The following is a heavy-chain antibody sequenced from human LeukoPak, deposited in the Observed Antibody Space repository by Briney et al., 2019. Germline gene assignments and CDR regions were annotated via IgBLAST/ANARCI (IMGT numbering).Heavy chain of an antibody. CDR3: ARNRDGYNSFDY. Sequence: SETLSLTCIVSGGSISSYYWSWIRQPAGKGLEWIGRFYTSESSNYNPSLKSRVTMSVDTSKNQFSLKLSSVTAADTAVYYCARNRDGYNSFDYWGQGTLVTVSS. J-gene: IGHJ4*02. CDR2: FYTSESS. CDR1: GGSISSYY. D-gene: IGHD5-24*01. V-gene: IGHV4-4*07.